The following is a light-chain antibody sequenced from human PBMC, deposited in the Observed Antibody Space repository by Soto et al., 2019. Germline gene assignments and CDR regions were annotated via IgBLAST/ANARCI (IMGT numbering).Light chain of an antibody. CDR3: SSYTTSSTVL. CDR2: EVS. CDR1: SSDVGGYNS. J-gene: IGLJ2*01. V-gene: IGLV2-14*01. Sequence: QSVLTQPASVSGSPGQSITISCTGTSSDVGGYNSVSWYQQHPGKAPKLMIYEVSDRPSGVSNRFSGSKSGNTASLTISGLQADDEAGYYCSSYTTSSTVLFGGGTKL.